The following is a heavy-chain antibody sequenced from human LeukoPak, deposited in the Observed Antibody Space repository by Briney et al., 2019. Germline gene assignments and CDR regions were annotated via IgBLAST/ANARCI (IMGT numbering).Heavy chain of an antibody. J-gene: IGHJ4*02. CDR1: GFTFSSYS. CDR3: ASAPHSVYSSSGFDY. CDR2: ISSSSSYI. Sequence: PGGSLRLSCAASGFTFSSYSMNWVRQAPGKGLEWVSSISSSSSYIYYADSVKGRFTISRDNAKNSLYLQMNSLRAEDTAVYYCASAPHSVYSSSGFDYWGQGTLVTVSS. V-gene: IGHV3-21*01. D-gene: IGHD6-6*01.